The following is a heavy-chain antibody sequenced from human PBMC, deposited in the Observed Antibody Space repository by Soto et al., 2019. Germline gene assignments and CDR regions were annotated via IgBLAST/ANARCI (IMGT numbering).Heavy chain of an antibody. CDR1: GFTFSNAW. V-gene: IGHV3-15*01. Sequence: GGSLRLSCAASGFTFSNAWMSWVRQAPGKGLEWVGRIKSKTDGGTTDYAAPVKGRFTISRDDSKNTLYLQMNSLKTEDTAVYYCTTDSDIVVVPAAMSPNYYYYYMDVWGKGTTVTVSS. D-gene: IGHD2-2*01. CDR3: TTDSDIVVVPAAMSPNYYYYYMDV. J-gene: IGHJ6*03. CDR2: IKSKTDGGTT.